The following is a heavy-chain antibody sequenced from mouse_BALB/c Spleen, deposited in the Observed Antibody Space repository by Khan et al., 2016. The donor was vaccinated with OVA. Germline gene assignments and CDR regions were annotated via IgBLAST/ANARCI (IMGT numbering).Heavy chain of an antibody. CDR2: TNPTNGRT. Sequence: QVQLQQSGAELVKAGASVKMSCKASGYTFTSYWMHWVKQRLGQGLEWFAETNPTNGRTYYHEKFKSKATLTVDKSSRTTYMLLSGPTFEDSAVYYCARIKKIVATYFDYWGQGTTLTVSS. CDR1: GYTFTSYW. D-gene: IGHD1-1*01. V-gene: IGHV1S81*02. J-gene: IGHJ2*01. CDR3: ARIKKIVATYFDY.